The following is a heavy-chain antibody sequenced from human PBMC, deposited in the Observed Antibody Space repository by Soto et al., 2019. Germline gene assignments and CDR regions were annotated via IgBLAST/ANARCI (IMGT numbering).Heavy chain of an antibody. V-gene: IGHV1-69*13. D-gene: IGHD3-22*01. CDR3: ARDYYYDSSGPDYYYYGMDV. CDR1: GGTFSSYA. Sequence: GASVKVSCKASGGTFSSYAISWVRQAPGQGLEWMGGIIPIFGTANYAQKFQGRVTITADESTSTAYMELSSLRSEDTAVYYCARDYYYDSSGPDYYYYGMDVWGQGTTVTAP. J-gene: IGHJ6*02. CDR2: IIPIFGTA.